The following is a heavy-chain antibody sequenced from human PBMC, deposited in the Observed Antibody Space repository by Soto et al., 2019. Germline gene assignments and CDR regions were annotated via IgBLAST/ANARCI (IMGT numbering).Heavy chain of an antibody. CDR3: ARGGEGAAAGHY. CDR2: INHSGST. Sequence: SETLSLTCAVYGGSFSGYYWSWIRQPPGKGLEWIGEINHSGSTNYNPSLKSRVTISVDTSKNQFSLKLSSVTAADTAVYYCARGGEGAAAGHYWGQGTLVTVSS. V-gene: IGHV4-34*01. J-gene: IGHJ4*02. CDR1: GGSFSGYY. D-gene: IGHD6-13*01.